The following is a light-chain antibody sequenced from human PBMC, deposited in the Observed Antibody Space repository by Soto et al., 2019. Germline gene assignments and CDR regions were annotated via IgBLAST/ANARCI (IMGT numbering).Light chain of an antibody. CDR1: QSTIY. J-gene: IGKJ2*01. V-gene: IGKV3-20*01. Sequence: EIVLTQSPGTLSLSPGERATLSCRASQSTIYFAWYQQKPGPAPRLLIYGASSRATGIPDRFGGSWSATDFTLTSSRLEHDDLAVYYCQQYDSSPLYTFGQGTKLEIK. CDR2: GAS. CDR3: QQYDSSPLYT.